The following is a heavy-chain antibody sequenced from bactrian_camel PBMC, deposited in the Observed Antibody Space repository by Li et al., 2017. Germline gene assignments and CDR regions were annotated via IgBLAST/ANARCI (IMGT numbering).Heavy chain of an antibody. V-gene: IGHV3S53*01. Sequence: HVQLVESGGGSVQAGGSLTLSCTASGFRWSDNSMGWFRQAPGKEREGVASFSWYGGSGYAESVKGRFTISKDDSKSGLYLQMNNLMPEDTAVYYCAAGGRFTYSCSWPVAASVFDYWARGPRSPSP. CDR1: GFRWSDNS. J-gene: IGHJ4*01. D-gene: IGHD3*01. CDR2: FSWYGGS.